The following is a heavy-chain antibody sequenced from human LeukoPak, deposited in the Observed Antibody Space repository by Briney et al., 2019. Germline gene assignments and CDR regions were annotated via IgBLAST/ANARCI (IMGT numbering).Heavy chain of an antibody. CDR1: GGTFGSYV. J-gene: IGHJ2*01. CDR3: AKERDTALVTGYFDL. V-gene: IGHV1-69*13. Sequence: SVRVSCKASGGTFGSYVISWMRQAPGQGLEWMGGIIPIFGTAHYAQKFQGRLTITADESTSTVYMEMSSLRSEDTAMYYCAKERDTALVTGYFDLWGRGTLVTVSS. CDR2: IIPIFGTA. D-gene: IGHD5-18*01.